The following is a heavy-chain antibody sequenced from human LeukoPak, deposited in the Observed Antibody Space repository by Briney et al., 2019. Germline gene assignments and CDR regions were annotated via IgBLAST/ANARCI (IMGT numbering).Heavy chain of an antibody. Sequence: PGGSLRLSCAASGFTFSSYAMSWVRQAPGKGLEWVSTINVSGGSTYYADSVKGRFTISRDNSKNTLYLQMNSLRAEDAALYYCANNHGGGSNSPLNWFDPWGQGTLVTVSS. CDR2: INVSGGST. V-gene: IGHV3-23*01. CDR3: ANNHGGGSNSPLNWFDP. D-gene: IGHD1-26*01. J-gene: IGHJ5*02. CDR1: GFTFSSYA.